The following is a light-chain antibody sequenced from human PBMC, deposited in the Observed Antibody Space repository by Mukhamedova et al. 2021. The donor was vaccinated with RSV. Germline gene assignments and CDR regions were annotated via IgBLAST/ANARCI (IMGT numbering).Light chain of an antibody. CDR1: SVLYSSNNKNY. V-gene: IGKV4-1*01. J-gene: IGKJ2*04. CDR3: QQYYSTPCS. CDR2: WAS. Sequence: SVLYSSNNKNYLAWYQQKPGQPPKLLIYWASTRESGVPDRFSGRGSGTDFTLTISSLQAEDVAVYYCQQYYSTPCSFGQGTKLEI.